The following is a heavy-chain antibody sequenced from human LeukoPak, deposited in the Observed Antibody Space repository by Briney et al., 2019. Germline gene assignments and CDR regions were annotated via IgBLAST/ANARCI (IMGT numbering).Heavy chain of an antibody. D-gene: IGHD3-22*01. V-gene: IGHV3-7*01. J-gene: IGHJ6*02. Sequence: PGGSLRLSCAASGFTFSSYWMSWVRQAPGKGLEWVANIKQDGSEKYYVDSVKGRFTISRDNAKNSLYLQMNSLRAEETAVYYCARVRAYYYDSSGYIPYYGMDVWGQGTTVTVSS. CDR2: IKQDGSEK. CDR3: ARVRAYYYDSSGYIPYYGMDV. CDR1: GFTFSSYW.